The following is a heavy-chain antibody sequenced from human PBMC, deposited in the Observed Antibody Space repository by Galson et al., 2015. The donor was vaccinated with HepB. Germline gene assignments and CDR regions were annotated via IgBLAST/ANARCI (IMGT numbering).Heavy chain of an antibody. CDR3: TGGFITGFLEYYYMDI. V-gene: IGHV3-49*03. D-gene: IGHD3-9*01. CDR1: GFTFGDYA. J-gene: IGHJ6*03. CDR2: IRSKAHGGTT. Sequence: SLRLSCASSGFTFGDYAVNWFRQAPGKGLEWVGFIRSKAHGGTTEYAASAKGRFTISRDDSKSIAYLQMNSLKTEDAALYYCTGGFITGFLEYYYMDIWGKGTTVTVSS.